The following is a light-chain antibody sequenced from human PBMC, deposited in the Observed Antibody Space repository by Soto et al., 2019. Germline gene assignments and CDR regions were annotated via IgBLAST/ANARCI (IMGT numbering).Light chain of an antibody. CDR2: GAS. CDR3: QQYDSSPRT. Sequence: EIVLTQSPGPLSLSPGERATLSCRASQSVSSSYLAWYQQKPGQAPSLLIYGASSRATGIPDRFSGSGSGTDFTLTISRLEPEDFAVYYCQQYDSSPRTFGQGTKVEIK. CDR1: QSVSSSY. V-gene: IGKV3-20*01. J-gene: IGKJ1*01.